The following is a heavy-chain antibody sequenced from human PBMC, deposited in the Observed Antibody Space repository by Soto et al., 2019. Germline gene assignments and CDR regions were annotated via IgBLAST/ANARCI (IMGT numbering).Heavy chain of an antibody. Sequence: HPGGSLRLSCAASGFTFNIYAMTWVRQAPGKGLEWVSAISRYGDFTYYADSVEGRFTISRDNSKNTLYLQMNSLRAEDTAVYYCAKDCDVDHDSRGYLFYNWGQGSLVTVSS. D-gene: IGHD3-22*01. CDR1: GFTFNIYA. CDR2: ISRYGDFT. CDR3: AKDCDVDHDSRGYLFYN. V-gene: IGHV3-23*01. J-gene: IGHJ4*02.